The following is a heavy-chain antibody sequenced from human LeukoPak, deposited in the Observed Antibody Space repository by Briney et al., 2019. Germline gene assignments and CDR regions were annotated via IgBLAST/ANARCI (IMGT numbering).Heavy chain of an antibody. V-gene: IGHV3-23*01. CDR3: AKDDGLAAAGTSFDY. J-gene: IGHJ4*02. D-gene: IGHD6-13*01. CDR2: ISGSGAYT. Sequence: GGSLRLSCAASGFTFSNYAMSWVRQAPGKGLEWVSAISGSGAYTYYADSVKGRLTISRDNSKNTLYLQVNSLRAEDTAVYYCAKDDGLAAAGTSFDYWGQGTLVTVSS. CDR1: GFTFSNYA.